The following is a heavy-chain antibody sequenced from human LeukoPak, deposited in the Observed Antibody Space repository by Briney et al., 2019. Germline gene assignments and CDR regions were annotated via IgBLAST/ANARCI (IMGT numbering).Heavy chain of an antibody. Sequence: HSGGSLRLSCAASGFTFSSYWMSWVRQAPGKGLEWVANIKQDGSEKYYVDSVKGRFTISRDNAKNSLYLQMNSLRAEDTAVYYCATLTYYYGSGTPGDAFDIWGQGTMVTVSS. J-gene: IGHJ3*02. CDR1: GFTFSSYW. CDR2: IKQDGSEK. D-gene: IGHD3-10*01. V-gene: IGHV3-7*01. CDR3: ATLTYYYGSGTPGDAFDI.